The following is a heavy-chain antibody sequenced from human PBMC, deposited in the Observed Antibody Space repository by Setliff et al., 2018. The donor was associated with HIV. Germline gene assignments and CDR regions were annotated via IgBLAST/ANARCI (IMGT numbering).Heavy chain of an antibody. CDR1: GGSVSSGSYY. CDR3: ARLRLLYYYYYMDV. J-gene: IGHJ6*03. Sequence: NPSETLSLTCSVSGGSVSSGSYYCSWVRQPAGKGLEWIGHIYSSGSINYNPSLKSRVTISVDTSKNQFSLKLRSVTAADTAVYYCARLRLLYYYYYMDVWGKGTTVTVSS. CDR2: IYSSGSI. V-gene: IGHV4-61*09.